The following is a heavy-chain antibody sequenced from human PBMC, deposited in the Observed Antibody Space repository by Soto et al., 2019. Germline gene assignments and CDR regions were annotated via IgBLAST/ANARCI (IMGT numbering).Heavy chain of an antibody. CDR3: AKGGAIVAAGTRVYLYNAMDV. Sequence: VKVSCKASGYPFTGYYVHWVRQAPGQGLEWMGWINPNSGDTYLAQRFQGRVTMNRDTSIGTAYMELRGLTSDDTAEYYCAKGGAIVAAGTRVYLYNAMDVWGQGTTVTVSS. CDR2: INPNSGDT. J-gene: IGHJ6*02. V-gene: IGHV1-2*02. CDR1: GYPFTGYY. D-gene: IGHD1-26*01.